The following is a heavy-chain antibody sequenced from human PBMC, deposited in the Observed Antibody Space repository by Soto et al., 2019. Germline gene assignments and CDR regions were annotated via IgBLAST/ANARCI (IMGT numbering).Heavy chain of an antibody. D-gene: IGHD1-7*01. CDR1: GGSISSSSYY. CDR2: IYYSGST. V-gene: IGHV4-39*01. Sequence: QLQLQESGPGLVKPSETLSLTCTVSGGSISSSSYYWGWIRQPPGKGLEWIGSIYYSGSTYYNPSLKSRVTISVDPAKYQFSLKLSSVTAADTAVYYCARHRLELTDYWGQGTLVTVSS. CDR3: ARHRLELTDY. J-gene: IGHJ4*02.